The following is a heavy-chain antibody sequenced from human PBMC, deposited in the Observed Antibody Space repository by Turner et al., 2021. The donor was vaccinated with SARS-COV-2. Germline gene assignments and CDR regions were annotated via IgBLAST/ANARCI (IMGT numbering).Heavy chain of an antibody. CDR2: ISYDGSNK. D-gene: IGHD3-9*01. CDR1: GFTFSRYG. CDR3: AKGSYYDILTGYYGLDY. Sequence: CASSGFTFSRYGMNWVRQAPGKGLEGVAVISYDGSNKYYADSVKGRFTISRDNSKNTLYLQMNSLRAEDTAVYYCAKGSYYDILTGYYGLDYWGQGTLVTVSS. J-gene: IGHJ4*02. V-gene: IGHV3-30*18.